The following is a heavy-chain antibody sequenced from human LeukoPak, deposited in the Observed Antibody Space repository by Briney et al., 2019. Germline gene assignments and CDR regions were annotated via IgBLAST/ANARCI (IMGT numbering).Heavy chain of an antibody. CDR2: INSDGSST. D-gene: IGHD5-12*01. J-gene: IGHJ4*02. CDR3: AINGGGDSGYGNFDY. CDR1: GFTFSSYW. Sequence: GGSLRLSCAASGFTFSSYWMHWVRQAPGKELVWVSRINSDGSSTSYADSVKGRFTISRDNAKNTLYMQMNSLRAEDTAFYYCAINGGGDSGYGNFDYWGQGTLVTVSS. V-gene: IGHV3-74*01.